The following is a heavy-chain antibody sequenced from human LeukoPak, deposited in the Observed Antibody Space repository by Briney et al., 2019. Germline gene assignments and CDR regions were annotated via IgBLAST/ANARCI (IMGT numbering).Heavy chain of an antibody. CDR2: IYYSGST. Sequence: SETLSLTCTVSGGSISSSSYYWGWIRQPPGKGLEWIGSIYYSGSTYYNPSLKSRVTISVDTSKNQFSLKLSSVTAADTAVYYCARDVGFYFGSGSFSIYYYYLDVWGKGTTVTVSS. CDR1: GGSISSSSYY. CDR3: ARDVGFYFGSGSFSIYYYYLDV. D-gene: IGHD3-10*01. J-gene: IGHJ6*03. V-gene: IGHV4-39*07.